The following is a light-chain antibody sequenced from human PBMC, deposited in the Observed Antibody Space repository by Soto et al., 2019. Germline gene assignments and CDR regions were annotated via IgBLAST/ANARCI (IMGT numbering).Light chain of an antibody. Sequence: IGNTAFPTTPVVVPGGRTTLPCKASQTINTNVAWYQQKSGQAPRLLISGASTRATGIPARFSGSGSGSEFTLTISSLQSEDFGVYYCQQYNSWPRATFGQGTKVEIK. CDR2: GAS. CDR3: QQYNSWPRAT. V-gene: IGKV3-15*01. CDR1: QTINTN. J-gene: IGKJ1*01.